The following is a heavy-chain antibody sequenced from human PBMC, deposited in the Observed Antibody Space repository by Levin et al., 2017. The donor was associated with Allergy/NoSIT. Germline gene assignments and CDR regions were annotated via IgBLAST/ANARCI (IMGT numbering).Heavy chain of an antibody. J-gene: IGHJ4*02. CDR2: INPNSGGT. CDR3: ARDRSSSSWNEYGY. V-gene: IGHV1-2*02. Sequence: RASVKVSCKASGYTFTGYYMHWVRQAPGQGLEWMGWINPNSGGTNYAQKFQGRVTMTRDTSISTAYMELSRLRSDDTAVYYCARDRSSSSWNEYGYWGQGTLVTVSS. D-gene: IGHD6-13*01. CDR1: GYTFTGYY.